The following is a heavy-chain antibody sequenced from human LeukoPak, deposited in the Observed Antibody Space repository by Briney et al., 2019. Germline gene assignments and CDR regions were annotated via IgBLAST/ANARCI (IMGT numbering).Heavy chain of an antibody. CDR2: ITGSGGST. J-gene: IGHJ4*02. D-gene: IGHD5-18*01. CDR1: GFTFSSYA. CDR3: AKDKGQLMYYFDY. Sequence: GGSLRLSCAASGFTFSSYAMSWVRQAPGKGLEWVSAITGSGGSTYYADSVKGRFTISRDNSKNTLYLQMNSLRAEDTAVYYCAKDKGQLMYYFDYWGQGTLVTVSS. V-gene: IGHV3-23*01.